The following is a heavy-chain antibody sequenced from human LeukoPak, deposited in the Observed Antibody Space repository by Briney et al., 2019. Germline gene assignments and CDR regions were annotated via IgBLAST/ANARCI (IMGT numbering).Heavy chain of an antibody. CDR3: ARGGITGTTRGPTRLNDAFDI. CDR1: GYTFTGYY. Sequence: VASVKVSCKASGYTFTGYYMHWVRQAPGQGLEWMGWINPNSGGTNYAQKFQGWVTMTRDTSNSTAYMELSRLRSDDTAVYYCARGGITGTTRGPTRLNDAFDIWGQGTMVTVSS. V-gene: IGHV1-2*04. CDR2: INPNSGGT. J-gene: IGHJ3*02. D-gene: IGHD1-20*01.